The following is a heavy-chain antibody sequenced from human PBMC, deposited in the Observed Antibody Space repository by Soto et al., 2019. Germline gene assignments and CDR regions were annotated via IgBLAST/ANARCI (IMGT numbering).Heavy chain of an antibody. J-gene: IGHJ4*02. CDR3: AREVPTYYYDSSGYYADY. D-gene: IGHD3-22*01. CDR1: GFTFSDYY. V-gene: IGHV3-11*05. CDR2: ISSSSSYT. Sequence: QVQLVESGGGLVKPGGSLRLSCAASGFTFSDYYMSWIRQAPGKGLEWVLYISSSSSYTNYADSVKGRFTISRDNANNSLYLQMNSLRAEDTAVYYCAREVPTYYYDSSGYYADYWGQGTLVTVSS.